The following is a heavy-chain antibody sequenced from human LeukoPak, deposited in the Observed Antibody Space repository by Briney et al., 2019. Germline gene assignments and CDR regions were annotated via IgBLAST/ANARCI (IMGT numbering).Heavy chain of an antibody. J-gene: IGHJ4*02. CDR1: GFTFSSYA. D-gene: IGHD4-17*01. V-gene: IGHV3-9*01. CDR3: AKDADDSGDYVGIDY. Sequence: GGSLRLSCTASGFTFSSYAMTWVRQAPGKGLEWVAGISWNRNTIGYADSLRDRFTIFRDDGENSLYLQINSLRPEDTALYYCAKDADDSGDYVGIDYWGQGILVTVSS. CDR2: ISWNRNTI.